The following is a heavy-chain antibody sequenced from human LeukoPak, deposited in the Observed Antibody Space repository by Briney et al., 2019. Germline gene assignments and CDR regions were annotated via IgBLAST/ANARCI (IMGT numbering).Heavy chain of an antibody. V-gene: IGHV4-39*01. CDR2: IYYSGST. J-gene: IGHJ4*02. D-gene: IGHD6-19*01. Sequence: SETLSLTCTVSGGSIRSSSYYWGWIRQPPGEGLEWIGSIYYSGSTYYNASLKSRGTISVDTSKNQFSLKLNSVTAADTAVYFCARQVVAVAGTGYFDYWGQGTLVTVSS. CDR1: GGSIRSSSYY. CDR3: ARQVVAVAGTGYFDY.